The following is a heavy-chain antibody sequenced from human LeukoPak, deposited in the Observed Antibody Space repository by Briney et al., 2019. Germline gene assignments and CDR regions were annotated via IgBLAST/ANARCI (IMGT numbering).Heavy chain of an antibody. Sequence: ASVKVSCKVSGYTLTELSMHWVRQAPGKGLEWMGGFDPEDGETIYAQKFQGRVTMTRDTSTSTVYMELSSLRSDDTAVYYCARGSTRDSSGWYGPGKWFDPRGQGTLVTVSS. V-gene: IGHV1-24*01. CDR3: ARGSTRDSSGWYGPGKWFDP. CDR2: FDPEDGET. D-gene: IGHD6-19*01. CDR1: GYTLTELS. J-gene: IGHJ5*02.